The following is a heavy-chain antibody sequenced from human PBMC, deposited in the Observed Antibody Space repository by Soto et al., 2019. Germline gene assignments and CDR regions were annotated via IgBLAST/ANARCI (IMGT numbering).Heavy chain of an antibody. CDR2: MNPNSGNT. J-gene: IGHJ2*01. D-gene: IGHD3-22*01. Sequence: QVQLVPSGAEVKKPGASVKVSCKASGYTFTSYDINWVRQATGQGLEWMGWMNPNSGNTGYAQKFQGRVTMTRNTSISTAYMGLSSLRSEDTAVYYCARVDYYDSSGYYYRYFDLWGRGTLVTVSS. CDR3: ARVDYYDSSGYYYRYFDL. CDR1: GYTFTSYD. V-gene: IGHV1-8*01.